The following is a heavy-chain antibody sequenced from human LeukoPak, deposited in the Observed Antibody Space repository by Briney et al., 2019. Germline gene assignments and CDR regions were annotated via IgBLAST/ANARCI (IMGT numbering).Heavy chain of an antibody. CDR2: MNPNSGNT. D-gene: IGHD2-2*01. CDR1: GYTFTTYD. Sequence: ASVKVSCKASGYTFTTYDINWVRQATGQGLEWMGWMNPNSGNTGYAQKFQGRVTMTRNTSISTAYMELGSLRSEDTAVYYCARTGAYCSFTSCPYYFDYWGQGTLVTVSS. V-gene: IGHV1-8*01. CDR3: ARTGAYCSFTSCPYYFDY. J-gene: IGHJ4*02.